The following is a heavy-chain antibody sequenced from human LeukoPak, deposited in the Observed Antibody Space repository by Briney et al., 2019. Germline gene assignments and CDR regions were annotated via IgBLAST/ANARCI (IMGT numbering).Heavy chain of an antibody. D-gene: IGHD6-19*01. CDR3: AKDRVAGIGYWFFDL. CDR1: GFTFDDYA. Sequence: PGRSLRLSCAGSGFTFDDYAIHWVRQAPGKGLEWVSGISWDSGTIVYADSAKGRFTISRDNFKNSLYLQMNSLRAEDTAFYYCAKDRVAGIGYWFFDLWGRGTLVTVSS. V-gene: IGHV3-9*01. J-gene: IGHJ2*01. CDR2: ISWDSGTI.